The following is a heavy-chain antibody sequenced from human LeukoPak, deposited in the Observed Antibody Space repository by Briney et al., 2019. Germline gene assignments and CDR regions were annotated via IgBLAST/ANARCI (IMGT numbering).Heavy chain of an antibody. CDR2: ISGSGGST. CDR1: GFTFSNFA. Sequence: GGSLRLSCAASGFTFSNFAMRWVRQAPGKGLEWVSAISGSGGSTYYADSVKGRFTISSDNSKNTLYLQMNSLRADDTAVYYCAKGVKIAIFGVVNPSGGGDIWGQGTMVTVSS. CDR3: AKGVKIAIFGVVNPSGGGDI. V-gene: IGHV3-23*01. J-gene: IGHJ3*02. D-gene: IGHD3-3*01.